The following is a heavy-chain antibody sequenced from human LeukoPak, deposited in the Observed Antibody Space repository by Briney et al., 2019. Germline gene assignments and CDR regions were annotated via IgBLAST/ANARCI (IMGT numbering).Heavy chain of an antibody. J-gene: IGHJ6*02. CDR3: ARDYGRSRDYGMDV. V-gene: IGHV3-7*01. CDR1: GFTFSNYW. D-gene: IGHD3-10*01. CDR2: IKRDGSEK. Sequence: GGSLRLSCVASGFTFSNYWMSWVRQAPGKGLEWVANIKRDGSEKYYVGSVKGRFTISRDNAKNTLYLQMNSLRAEDTAMYYCARDYGRSRDYGMDVWGQGTTVTVSS.